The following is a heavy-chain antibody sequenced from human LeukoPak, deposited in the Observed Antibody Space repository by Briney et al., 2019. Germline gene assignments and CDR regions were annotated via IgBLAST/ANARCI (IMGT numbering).Heavy chain of an antibody. CDR1: GFTFNNYA. D-gene: IGHD1-1*01. J-gene: IGHJ4*02. CDR2: ISGGGETT. Sequence: PGGSLRLSCAASGFTFNNYAMNWVRQAPGKGLKWGSSISGGGETTYYADSAKGRFTISRDNSQNTLYLQMNSLRAEDTGVYYCAKPHGSSRLIPRSGNDQGYWGQGTLVTVSS. V-gene: IGHV3-23*01. CDR3: AKPHGSSRLIPRSGNDQGY.